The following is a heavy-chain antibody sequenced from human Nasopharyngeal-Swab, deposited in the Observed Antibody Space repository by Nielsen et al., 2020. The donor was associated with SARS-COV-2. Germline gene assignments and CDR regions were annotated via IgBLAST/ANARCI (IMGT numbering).Heavy chain of an antibody. CDR1: GFTFSSYA. V-gene: IGHV3-23*03. CDR2: IYSGGSST. CDR3: AKGVAARPYWFDP. Sequence: GESLKISCAASGFTFSSYAMSWVRQAPGKGLEWVSVIYSGGSSTCYADSVKGRFTISRDNSKNTLYLQMNSLRAEDTAVYYCAKGVAARPYWFDPWGQGTLVTVSS. D-gene: IGHD6-6*01. J-gene: IGHJ5*02.